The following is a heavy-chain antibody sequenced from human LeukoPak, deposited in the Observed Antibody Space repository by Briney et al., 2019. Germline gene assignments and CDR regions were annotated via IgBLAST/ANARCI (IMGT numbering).Heavy chain of an antibody. D-gene: IGHD3-3*01. CDR1: GFTFSSYA. Sequence: PGGSLTLSCTASGFTFSSYAMSWVRQAPGKGLEWVSAISGSGGSAYYADSVKGRFTISRDNSKNTLYLQMNSLRAEDTAVYYCAKDSYGFFVGHFDPWGQGTLVTVSS. CDR3: AKDSYGFFVGHFDP. CDR2: ISGSGGSA. J-gene: IGHJ5*02. V-gene: IGHV3-23*01.